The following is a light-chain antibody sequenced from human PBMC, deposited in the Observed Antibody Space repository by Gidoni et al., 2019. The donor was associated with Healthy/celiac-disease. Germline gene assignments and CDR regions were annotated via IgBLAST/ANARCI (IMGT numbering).Light chain of an antibody. Sequence: FVLTQSPGTLSLSPGERATLSCRASQSVSSSYLAWYQQKPGQAPRLLIYGASSRATGIPDRFSGSGSGTDFTLTISRLEPEDFAVYYCQQYGSSLLTFGGGTKVEIK. CDR3: QQYGSSLLT. CDR1: QSVSSSY. CDR2: GAS. J-gene: IGKJ4*01. V-gene: IGKV3-20*01.